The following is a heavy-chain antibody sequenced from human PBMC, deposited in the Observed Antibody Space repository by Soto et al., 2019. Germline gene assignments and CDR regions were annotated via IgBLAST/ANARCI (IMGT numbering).Heavy chain of an antibody. V-gene: IGHV4-59*08. CDR2: IYYSGRT. CDR1: GGSISSYY. D-gene: IGHD2-21*01. J-gene: IGHJ4*02. CDR3: TIAWRSKYFDF. Sequence: SDTLSLTCTVSGGSISSYYWSWIRQPPRKGLEWIGYIYYSGRTNYNPSLKSRVIISVDTSKNQFSLKLTSVTAADTAMYYCTIAWRSKYFDFWCPGDLLSLSS.